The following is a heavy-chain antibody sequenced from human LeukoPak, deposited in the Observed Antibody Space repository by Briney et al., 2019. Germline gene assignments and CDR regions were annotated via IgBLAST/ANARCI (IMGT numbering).Heavy chain of an antibody. J-gene: IGHJ4*02. CDR3: ARHGSGTYYTVLDF. D-gene: IGHD3-10*01. CDR2: IYNSGSN. CDR1: GGSIISYY. Sequence: SETLSLTCTVSGGSIISYYWGWIRQPPGKGLEWIGNIYNSGSNYYKPSLKSRVTISVDTSKNQFSLRLSSVIAADTAVYYCARHGSGTYYTVLDFWGQGTLVTVSS. V-gene: IGHV4-39*01.